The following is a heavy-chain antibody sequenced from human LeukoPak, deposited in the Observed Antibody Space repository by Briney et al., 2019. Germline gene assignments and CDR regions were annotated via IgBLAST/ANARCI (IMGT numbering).Heavy chain of an antibody. D-gene: IGHD6-13*01. J-gene: IGHJ4*02. CDR1: GYTFTDYY. Sequence: GASVKVSCKASGYTFTDYYLHWVRQAPGQGLQWMGWINSNSAGTNYAQKFQGRVTLTRDTSINTAYMELGSLTSDDTAIYYCARMSAGGTVIDNWGQGTLVTVSS. V-gene: IGHV1-2*02. CDR2: INSNSAGT. CDR3: ARMSAGGTVIDN.